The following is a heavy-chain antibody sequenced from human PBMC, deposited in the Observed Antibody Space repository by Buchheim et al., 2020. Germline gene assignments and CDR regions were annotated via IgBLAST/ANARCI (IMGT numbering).Heavy chain of an antibody. J-gene: IGHJ6*02. V-gene: IGHV3-23*01. CDR2: IIGSGSRT. CDR1: GFTFNNYA. D-gene: IGHD2-2*01. Sequence: EVQLLESGGGLVQPGGSLRLSCAASGFTFNNYAMNWVRQVPGKGLEWVSGIIGSGSRTYYADSVKGRLTISRDNSKGTLYRQMNSLRAEDTAVYYCAKGGYCSSSDCYRAYYYYNMDAWGQGTT. CDR3: AKGGYCSSSDCYRAYYYYNMDA.